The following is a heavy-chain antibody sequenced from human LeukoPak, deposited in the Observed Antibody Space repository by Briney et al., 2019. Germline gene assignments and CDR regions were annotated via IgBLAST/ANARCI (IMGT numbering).Heavy chain of an antibody. CDR3: ARDVRIGYSYGLGRPNPNWFDP. CDR2: IIPILGIA. CDR1: GYTFTSYG. D-gene: IGHD5-18*01. Sequence: SVKVSCKASGYTFTSYGISWVRQAPGQGLEWMGRIIPILGIANYAQKFQGRVTITADKSTSTAYMELSSLRSEDTAVYYCARDVRIGYSYGLGRPNPNWFDPWGQGTLVTVSS. J-gene: IGHJ5*02. V-gene: IGHV1-69*04.